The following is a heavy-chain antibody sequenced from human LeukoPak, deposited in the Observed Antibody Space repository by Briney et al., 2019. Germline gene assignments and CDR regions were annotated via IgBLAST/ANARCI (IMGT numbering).Heavy chain of an antibody. CDR1: GFTFSSYG. CDR3: AKDNYGELLSPVDY. V-gene: IGHV3-30*18. J-gene: IGHJ4*02. CDR2: ISYDGSNK. D-gene: IGHD3-10*01. Sequence: GGSLRLSCAASGFTFSSYGMHWVRQAPGKGLEWVAVISYDGSNKYYADSVKGRFTISRDNSKNTLYLQMNSLRAEDTAVYYCAKDNYGELLSPVDYWGQGTLVTVSS.